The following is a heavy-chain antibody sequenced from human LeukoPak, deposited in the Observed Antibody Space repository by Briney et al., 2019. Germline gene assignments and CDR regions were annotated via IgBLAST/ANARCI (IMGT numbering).Heavy chain of an antibody. CDR2: IIPILGIA. V-gene: IGHV1-69*04. D-gene: IGHD6-13*01. CDR1: GGTFSSYA. CDR3: ARDMSWPRDDAFDI. J-gene: IGHJ3*02. Sequence: SVKVSCKASGGTFSSYAISWVRQAPGQGLEWMGRIIPILGIANYAQKFQGRVTITADKSTSTAYMELSSLRSEDTAVYYCARDMSWPRDDAFDIWGQGTMVTVSS.